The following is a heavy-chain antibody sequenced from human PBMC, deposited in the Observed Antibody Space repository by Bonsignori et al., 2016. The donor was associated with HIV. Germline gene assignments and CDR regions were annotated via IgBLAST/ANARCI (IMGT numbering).Heavy chain of an antibody. CDR2: VDPGDGET. CDR1: GYTFTDYY. CDR3: TTIRPPIYDFWSGYGY. Sequence: VKVSCKVSGYTFTDYYMHWVQQAPGKGLEWMGLVDPGDGETRYAEKFQDRITITADTSTDTAYMEVSSLRSEDTAIYYCTTIRPPIYDFWSGYGYWGQGTLVTVSS. J-gene: IGHJ4*02. D-gene: IGHD3-3*01. V-gene: IGHV1-69-2*01.